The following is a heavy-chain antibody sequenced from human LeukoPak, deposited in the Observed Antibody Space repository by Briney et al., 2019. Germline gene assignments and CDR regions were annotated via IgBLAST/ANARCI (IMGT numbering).Heavy chain of an antibody. CDR2: INHSGST. Sequence: PSETLSLTCAVYGGSFSGYYWSWIRQPPGKGLEWIGEINHSGSTNYNPSLKSRVTISVDTSKNQFSLKLSSVTAADTAVYYWARINSSDCSSTSCAGIDYWGQGTLVTVSS. J-gene: IGHJ4*02. D-gene: IGHD2-2*01. V-gene: IGHV4-34*01. CDR3: ARINSSDCSSTSCAGIDY. CDR1: GGSFSGYY.